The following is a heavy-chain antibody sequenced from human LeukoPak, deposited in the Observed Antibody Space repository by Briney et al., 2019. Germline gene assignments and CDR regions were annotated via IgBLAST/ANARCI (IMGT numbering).Heavy chain of an antibody. CDR2: INPNSGGT. D-gene: IGHD2-2*01. V-gene: IGHV1-2*02. Sequence: ASVKVSCKASGYTFTGYYLHWVRQAPGQGLECIGRINPNSGGTNYAQKFHGRVTATRDTSINTAYMELSRLTPDDTAFYYCAREVGVVAHQGGWFDPWGQGTLVTVSS. CDR1: GYTFTGYY. J-gene: IGHJ5*02. CDR3: AREVGVVAHQGGWFDP.